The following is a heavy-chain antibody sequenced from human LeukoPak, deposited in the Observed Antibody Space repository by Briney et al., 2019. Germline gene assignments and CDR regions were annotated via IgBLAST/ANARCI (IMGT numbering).Heavy chain of an antibody. CDR3: AKDLEPWFGDLSYYFDY. J-gene: IGHJ4*02. D-gene: IGHD3-10*01. CDR2: ISGSGGST. CDR1: GFTFSSYA. Sequence: PGGSLRLSCAASGFTFSSYAMSWVRQAPGKGLEWVSAISGSGGSTYYTDSVKGRFTISRDNSKNTLYLQMNSLRHEDTAVYYCAKDLEPWFGDLSYYFDYWGQGTLVTVSS. V-gene: IGHV3-23*01.